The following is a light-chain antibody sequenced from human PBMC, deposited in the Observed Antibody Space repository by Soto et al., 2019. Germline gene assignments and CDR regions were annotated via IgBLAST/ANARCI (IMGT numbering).Light chain of an antibody. CDR2: GAS. Sequence: EIVLTQSPGTLSLSPGERATLSCRASQSVSSSYLAWYQQKPGQAPRLLMHGASSRATGIPDRFSGSGSGTDFTLTISSLEPEDFAVYYCLQRSKWPGGTFGQGTKVDIK. V-gene: IGKV3D-20*02. J-gene: IGKJ2*01. CDR1: QSVSSSY. CDR3: LQRSKWPGGT.